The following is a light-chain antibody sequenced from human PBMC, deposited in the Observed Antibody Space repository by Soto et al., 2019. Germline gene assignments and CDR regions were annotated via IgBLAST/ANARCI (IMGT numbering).Light chain of an antibody. CDR1: SSDVGAYKY. Sequence: ALTQPASVSGSPGQSVTISCTGTSSDVGAYKYVSWYQQHPGKAPKLMIYEVSNRPSGVSNRFSGSKSGNTASLTISGLQADDEADYYCNSYAGDIIRFVFGTGTKVTVL. V-gene: IGLV2-14*01. CDR3: NSYAGDIIRFV. CDR2: EVS. J-gene: IGLJ1*01.